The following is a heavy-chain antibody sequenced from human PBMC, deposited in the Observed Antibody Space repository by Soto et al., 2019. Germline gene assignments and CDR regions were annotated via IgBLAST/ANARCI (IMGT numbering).Heavy chain of an antibody. CDR3: ARVNSLAGAY. V-gene: IGHV3-7*05. D-gene: IGHD2-15*01. J-gene: IGHJ4*02. CDR2: IKQDGNEK. CDR1: GFTFSSYW. Sequence: EVQLVESGGGLVQPGGSLRLSCAASGFTFSSYWMSWVRQAPGKGLEWVANIKQDGNEKLYVDSVKGRFTISRDNAENSLCMKMNSLTAEDTAVYYCARVNSLAGAYWGQGNLVAVS.